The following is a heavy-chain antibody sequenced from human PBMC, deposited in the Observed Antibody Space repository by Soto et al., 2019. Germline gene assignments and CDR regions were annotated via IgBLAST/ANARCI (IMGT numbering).Heavy chain of an antibody. Sequence: QVQLVQSGAEVKKPGASVKVSCTASGYTFKSFYMHWVRQAPGQGLEWIGMINPTDGSVSFAQKFQDSVKFTTDRPTSTVYMELSSLTREDTAVYFCARDFGRHGAVDTTGWFDPWGQGTLVTVSS. CDR2: INPTDGSV. CDR1: GYTFKSFY. D-gene: IGHD3-3*01. CDR3: ARDFGRHGAVDTTGWFDP. J-gene: IGHJ5*02. V-gene: IGHV1-46*02.